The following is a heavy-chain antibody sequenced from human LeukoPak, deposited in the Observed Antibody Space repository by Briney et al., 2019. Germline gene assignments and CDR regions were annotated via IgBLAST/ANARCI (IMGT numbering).Heavy chain of an antibody. D-gene: IGHD2-15*01. J-gene: IGHJ4*02. CDR3: AKDQDLYCSGGSCSSTLDY. CDR1: GFTFSSYG. Sequence: GGSLRLSCAASGFTFSSYGMHWVRQAPGKGLEWVALIRYDGRSKYYADSVQGRFIISRDTSKNTLYLQMNSLKVGDTAVYYCAKDQDLYCSGGSCSSTLDYCGQGTLVTVSS. V-gene: IGHV3-30*02. CDR2: IRYDGRSK.